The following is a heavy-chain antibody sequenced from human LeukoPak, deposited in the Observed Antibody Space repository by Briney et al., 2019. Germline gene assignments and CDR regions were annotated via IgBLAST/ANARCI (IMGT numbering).Heavy chain of an antibody. D-gene: IGHD2-2*01. CDR3: ARAQTRDRKMYQLPMDV. CDR2: MNPNSGNT. V-gene: IGHV1-8*01. J-gene: IGHJ6*02. CDR1: GYTFTSYD. Sequence: GASVKVSCKASGYTFTSYDINWVRQATGQGLEWMGWMNPNSGNTGYAQKFQGRVTMTRNTSISTAYMELSSLRSEDTAVYYCARAQTRDRKMYQLPMDVWGQGTTVTVSS.